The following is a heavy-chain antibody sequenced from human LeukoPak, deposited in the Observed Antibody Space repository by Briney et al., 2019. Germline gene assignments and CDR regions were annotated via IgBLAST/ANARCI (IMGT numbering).Heavy chain of an antibody. CDR1: GFTFSSYA. J-gene: IGHJ6*03. CDR2: ITSDGGRT. CDR3: ARCRGLDVHYYYYMDV. D-gene: IGHD3-10*01. Sequence: GGCLRLSCAASGFTFSSYAVRWVRQAPGKGLEYVSAITSDGGRTYYANSVKGRFTISRDNSKNTLYLQMGSLRAEDMAVYYCARCRGLDVHYYYYMDVWGKGSTVTLSS. V-gene: IGHV3-64*01.